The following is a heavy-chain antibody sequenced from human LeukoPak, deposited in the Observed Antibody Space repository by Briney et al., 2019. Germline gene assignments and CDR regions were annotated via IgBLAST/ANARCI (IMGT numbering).Heavy chain of an antibody. CDR3: ATYSYYDLWSGYLYYFDY. CDR1: GRSFSGYY. V-gene: IGHV3-11*04. J-gene: IGHJ4*02. D-gene: IGHD3-3*01. Sequence: LALTCAVCGRSFSGYYLSWLRQAPAKGREGVSYISNSGCTIYYAEFVKDRFTISRGNAKNSLYRQMNSLRADDTAVYYCATYSYYDLWSGYLYYFDYWGQGTMVTGSS. CDR2: ISNSGCTI.